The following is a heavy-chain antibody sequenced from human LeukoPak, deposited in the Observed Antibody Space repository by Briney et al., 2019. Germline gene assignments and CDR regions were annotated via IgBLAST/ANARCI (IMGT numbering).Heavy chain of an antibody. Sequence: GGSLRLSCAASGFTFSDSAMHWVRQASGKGLEWVGRIRNKANSYATAYAASVKGRFTISRDDSKNTAYLQMNSLKTEDTAVYYCTTDGPSVTMVRGVIDAFDIGGQGTMVTVSS. J-gene: IGHJ3*02. CDR2: IRNKANSYAT. CDR3: TTDGPSVTMVRGVIDAFDI. D-gene: IGHD3-10*01. CDR1: GFTFSDSA. V-gene: IGHV3-73*01.